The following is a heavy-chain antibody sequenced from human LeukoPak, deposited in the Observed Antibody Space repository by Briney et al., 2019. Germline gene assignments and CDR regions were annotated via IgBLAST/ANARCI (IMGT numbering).Heavy chain of an antibody. J-gene: IGHJ4*02. Sequence: PSETLSLTCTVSGGSISDYYWSWILQPPGKGLEWIGYIYYSGSTNYNPSLKSRITISIDTSKNQFSLKLSSVTAADTAVYYCARGRQQLDYWGQGTLVTVSS. CDR2: IYYSGST. D-gene: IGHD6-13*01. CDR1: GGSISDYY. V-gene: IGHV4-59*01. CDR3: ARGRQQLDY.